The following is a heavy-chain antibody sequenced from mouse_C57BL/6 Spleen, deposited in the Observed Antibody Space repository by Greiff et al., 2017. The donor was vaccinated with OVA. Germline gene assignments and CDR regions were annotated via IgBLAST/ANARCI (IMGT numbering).Heavy chain of an antibody. CDR1: GYTFTSYW. D-gene: IGHD2-2*01. CDR3: ARYRGYDEDYFDY. CDR2: IDPSDSET. V-gene: IGHV1-52*01. Sequence: QVQLQQPGAELVRPGSSVKLSCKASGYTFTSYWMHWVKQRPIQGLEWIGNIDPSDSETHYNQKFKDKATLTVDKSSSTAYMQLSSLTSEDSAVYYCARYRGYDEDYFDYWGQGTTLTVSS. J-gene: IGHJ2*01.